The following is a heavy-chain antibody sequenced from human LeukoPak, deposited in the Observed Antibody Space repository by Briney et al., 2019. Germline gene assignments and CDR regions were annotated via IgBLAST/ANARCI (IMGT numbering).Heavy chain of an antibody. V-gene: IGHV4-59*08. Sequence: PSETLSLTCTVSGGSISSYYWSWIRQPPGKGLEWIGYIYYSGSTNYNPSLKSRVTISVDTSKNQFSLKLSSVTAADTAVYYCARHFPYYYDSSGLSAFDYWGQGTLVTVSS. J-gene: IGHJ4*02. D-gene: IGHD3-22*01. CDR1: GGSISSYY. CDR2: IYYSGST. CDR3: ARHFPYYYDSSGLSAFDY.